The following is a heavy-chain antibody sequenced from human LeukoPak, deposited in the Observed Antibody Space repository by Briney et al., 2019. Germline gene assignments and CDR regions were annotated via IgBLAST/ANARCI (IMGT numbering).Heavy chain of an antibody. CDR3: ARAEYYDFWSGYHDAFDS. D-gene: IGHD3-3*01. Sequence: PGGSLRLSCAGPGFTFSSYGMPWVRQAPGKGLEWVPVISYDGSNKYYADSVKGRFTISRDNAKNQLYLQMNSLRAEGTAVYYCARAEYYDFWSGYHDAFDSWGQGTMVTVSS. V-gene: IGHV3-30*03. CDR2: ISYDGSNK. J-gene: IGHJ3*02. CDR1: GFTFSSYG.